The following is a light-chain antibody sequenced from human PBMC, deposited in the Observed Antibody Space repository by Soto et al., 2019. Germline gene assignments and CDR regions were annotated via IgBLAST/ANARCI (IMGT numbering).Light chain of an antibody. Sequence: EIVLTQSPGTLSLSPGERATLSCRASQSVGSSYLAWYQQKPGQAPRLLIYGASSRATGIPDRFSGSGSGTDFTLTFSRLEPEDFAVYYCQQYDSSPWTFGQGTKVEIK. V-gene: IGKV3-20*01. CDR3: QQYDSSPWT. CDR1: QSVGSSY. CDR2: GAS. J-gene: IGKJ1*01.